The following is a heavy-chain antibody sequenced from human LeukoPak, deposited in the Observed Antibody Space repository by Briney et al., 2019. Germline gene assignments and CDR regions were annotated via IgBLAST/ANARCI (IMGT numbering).Heavy chain of an antibody. CDR2: IYHSGST. CDR3: ARGLTYYFDY. CDR1: GGSISSGGYS. J-gene: IGHJ4*02. Sequence: PSETLSLTCAVSGGSISSGGYSWSWIRQPPGKGLEWIGYIYHSGSTYYNPSLKSRVTISVDRSKNQFSLKLSSVTAADTAVYYCARGLTYYFDYWGQGTLVTVSS. V-gene: IGHV4-30-2*01.